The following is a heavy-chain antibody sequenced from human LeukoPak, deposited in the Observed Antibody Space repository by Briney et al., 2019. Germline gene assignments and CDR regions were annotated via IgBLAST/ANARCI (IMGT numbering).Heavy chain of an antibody. CDR1: GGSISSYY. CDR3: AGTLGYCSSTSCYPDAFDI. J-gene: IGHJ3*02. D-gene: IGHD2-2*01. CDR2: IYTSGST. Sequence: SETLSLTCTVSGGSISSYYWSWIRQPPGKGLEWIGYIYTSGSTNYNPSLKSRVTISVDTSKSQFSLKLSSVTAADTAVYYCAGTLGYCSSTSCYPDAFDIWGQGTMVTVSS. V-gene: IGHV4-4*09.